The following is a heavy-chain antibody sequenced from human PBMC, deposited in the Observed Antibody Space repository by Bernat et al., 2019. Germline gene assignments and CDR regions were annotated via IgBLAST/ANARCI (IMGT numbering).Heavy chain of an antibody. CDR1: GGSISSSSYY. CDR2: IYYSGST. J-gene: IGHJ5*02. CDR3: AGCSQPTYYDFWSGYRDTYNWFDP. Sequence: QLQLQESGPGLVKPSETLSLTCTVYGGSISSSSYYWGWIRQPPGKGLEWIGSIYYSGSTYYDPSLKSRVTISVDTSKNQFSLKLSSVTAADTAVYYCAGCSQPTYYDFWSGYRDTYNWFDPWGQGTLVTVSS. V-gene: IGHV4-39*01. D-gene: IGHD3-3*01.